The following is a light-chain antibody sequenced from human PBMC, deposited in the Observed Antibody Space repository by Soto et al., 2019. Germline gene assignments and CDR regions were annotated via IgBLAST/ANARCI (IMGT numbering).Light chain of an antibody. J-gene: IGLJ1*01. V-gene: IGLV2-14*01. Sequence: QSVLTPPASLSGSPGQSITISCNGTSIDVGGYNYVSWYQQHPGKAPKLMIYEVINRPSGVSNRFSGTKSGNTASLTISRRQAEDEADYYCISYTSSKGDFGTGTKLNVL. CDR2: EVI. CDR3: ISYTSSKGD. CDR1: SIDVGGYNY.